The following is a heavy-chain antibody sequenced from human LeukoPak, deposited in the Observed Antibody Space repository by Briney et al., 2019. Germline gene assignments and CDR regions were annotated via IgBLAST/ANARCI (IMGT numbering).Heavy chain of an antibody. CDR1: GYSFSNYW. CDR3: ARLGGTAMIFNYFDY. D-gene: IGHD3/OR15-3a*01. Sequence: GESLKISCKGSGYSFSNYWIGWVRQMPGKGLEWMGIIYPGDSDTRYSPSFQGQVTLSADKSISTAYLQWSSLKASDTAMYYCARLGGTAMIFNYFDYWGQGTLVTVSS. V-gene: IGHV5-51*01. CDR2: IYPGDSDT. J-gene: IGHJ4*02.